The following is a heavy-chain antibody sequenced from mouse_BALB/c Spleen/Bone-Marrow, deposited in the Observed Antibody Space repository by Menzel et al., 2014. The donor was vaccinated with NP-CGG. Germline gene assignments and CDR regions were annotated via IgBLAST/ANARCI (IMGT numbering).Heavy chain of an antibody. D-gene: IGHD2-4*01. CDR1: GFTFSNYG. Sequence: EVQVVESGGGLVKSGGSLKLSCAASGFTFSNYGMSCVRQTPEKRLEWVATISGGGSYTFYSDSVKGRFTISRDNAKNNLYLQLSSLRSEDTALYYCARHAYYDQTEVSFVYWGQGTLVTVSA. CDR3: ARHAYYDQTEVSFVY. J-gene: IGHJ3*01. V-gene: IGHV5-9-2*01. CDR2: ISGGGSYT.